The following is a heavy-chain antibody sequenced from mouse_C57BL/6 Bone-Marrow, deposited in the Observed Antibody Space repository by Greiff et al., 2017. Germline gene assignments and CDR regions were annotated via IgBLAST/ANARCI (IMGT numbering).Heavy chain of an antibody. CDR3: VRDGSLLWLRFAMDY. Sequence: EVQLVESGGGLVQPKGSLKLSCAASGFTFTTYAMHWVRQSPGKGLEWVARIRSKSSNYATYYADSVKDRFTISRDDSKSMLYLQMNKLKTEDTAMYYCVRDGSLLWLRFAMDYWGQGTSVTVSS. CDR2: IRSKSSNYAT. CDR1: GFTFTTYA. V-gene: IGHV10-3*01. J-gene: IGHJ4*01. D-gene: IGHD2-2*01.